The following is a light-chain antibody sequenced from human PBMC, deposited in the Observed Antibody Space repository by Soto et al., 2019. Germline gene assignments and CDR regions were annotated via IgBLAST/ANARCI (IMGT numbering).Light chain of an antibody. CDR1: QSISSY. CDR2: AAS. J-gene: IGKJ1*01. CDR3: QQSYSTPWT. V-gene: IGKV1-39*01. Sequence: DIQMTQSPSSLSASVGDRVTITCRASQSISSYLNWYQQKPGKAPKALIYAASTLQSGVPSRFSGSGSGRDFILTINWLQPEDFATYYCQQSYSTPWTFGQGTRVDI.